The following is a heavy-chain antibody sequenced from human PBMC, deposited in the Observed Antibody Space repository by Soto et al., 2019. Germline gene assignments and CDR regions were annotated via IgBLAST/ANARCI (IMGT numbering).Heavy chain of an antibody. CDR2: INHSGST. D-gene: IGHD3-10*01. V-gene: IGHV4-34*01. CDR3: ARGSRGGYYYYGMDV. Sequence: SETLSLTCAVYGGSFSGYYWSWIRQPPGKGLEWIGEINHSGSTNYNPSLKSRVTISVDTSKNQFSLKLSSVTAADTAVYYCARGSRGGYYYYGMDVWGQGTTVTVSS. J-gene: IGHJ6*02. CDR1: GGSFSGYY.